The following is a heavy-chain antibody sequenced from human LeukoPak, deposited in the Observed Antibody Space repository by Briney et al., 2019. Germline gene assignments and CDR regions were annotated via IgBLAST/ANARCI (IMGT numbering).Heavy chain of an antibody. CDR2: IKQDGSEK. J-gene: IGHJ4*02. V-gene: IGHV3-7*05. CDR1: GFTFSSYA. D-gene: IGHD1-26*01. Sequence: GGSLRLSCAASGFTFSSYAMSWVRQAPGKGLEWVANIKQDGSEKYYVDSVKGRFTISRDNAKNSLYLQMSSLRAEDTAVSYCARDSGGYYLGLFDYWGQGTLVTVSS. CDR3: ARDSGGYYLGLFDY.